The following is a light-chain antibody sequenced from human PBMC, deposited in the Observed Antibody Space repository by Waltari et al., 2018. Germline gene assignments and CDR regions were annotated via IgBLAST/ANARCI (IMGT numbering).Light chain of an antibody. CDR3: MQRLQTPWT. J-gene: IGKJ1*01. Sequence: DIVMTQSPLSLSVTPGEPASISCRSSQSLLYSNGDYHMDWYLQKPGQSPQLLIYLGSHRASGFPDRFSGSGSGTDFTLRISRVEAEDVGVYYCMQRLQTPWTFGQGTKVEIK. V-gene: IGKV2-28*01. CDR2: LGS. CDR1: QSLLYSNGDYH.